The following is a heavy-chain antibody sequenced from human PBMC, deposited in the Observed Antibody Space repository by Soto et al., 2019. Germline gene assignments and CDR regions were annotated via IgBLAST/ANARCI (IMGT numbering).Heavy chain of an antibody. Sequence: QVQLVESGGGVVQPGRSLRLSCAASGFTFSGYGMHWVRQAPGKVLEWVALISYDGSNKYYADSVKGRFPISRDHSKNTLYLQMNSLRAEDAAVYYCAKDKGPYSYGPYGMDVWGQGTTVTVSS. D-gene: IGHD5-18*01. CDR2: ISYDGSNK. V-gene: IGHV3-30*18. J-gene: IGHJ6*02. CDR3: AKDKGPYSYGPYGMDV. CDR1: GFTFSGYG.